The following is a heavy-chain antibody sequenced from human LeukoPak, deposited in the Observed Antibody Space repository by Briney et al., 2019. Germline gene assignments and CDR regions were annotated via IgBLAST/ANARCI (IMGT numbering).Heavy chain of an antibody. CDR1: GYTFTSYG. V-gene: IGHV1-8*02. D-gene: IGHD5-12*01. CDR2: MNPNSGNT. CDR3: ARANGASGYDFDY. Sequence: ASVKVSCRASGYTFTSYGINWLRQATGQGLEWMGWMNPNSGNTGYAQKFQGRVTMTRNTSISTAYMELSSLRSEDTAVYYCARANGASGYDFDYWGQGTLVTVSS. J-gene: IGHJ4*02.